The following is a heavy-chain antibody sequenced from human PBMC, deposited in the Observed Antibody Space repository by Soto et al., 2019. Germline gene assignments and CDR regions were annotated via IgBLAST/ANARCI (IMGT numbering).Heavy chain of an antibody. CDR3: ARAIVVVTPPDY. CDR1: GYTFTSYA. V-gene: IGHV1-3*05. CDR2: INAGNGNT. Sequence: QVQLVQSGAEEKKPGASVKVSCKASGYTFTSYAMHWVRQAPGQRLEWMGWINAGNGNTKYSQKFKGRVTITRDTSASTAYMELRSLRSEDTAVYYCARAIVVVTPPDYWGQGTLVTVSS. D-gene: IGHD3-22*01. J-gene: IGHJ4*02.